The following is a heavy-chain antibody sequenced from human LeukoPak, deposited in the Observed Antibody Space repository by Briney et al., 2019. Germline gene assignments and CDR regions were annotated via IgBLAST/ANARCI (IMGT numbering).Heavy chain of an antibody. CDR3: ARSSYSSSSSV. CDR1: GFTFSRAW. D-gene: IGHD6-6*01. CDR2: IKEDGSED. J-gene: IGHJ3*01. V-gene: IGHV3-7*03. Sequence: GGSLRLSCAASGFTFSRAWMSWLRQAPGKGLEWVANIKEDGSEDYYADSVKGRFAISRDNAKNSLYLQINSLRAEDTAVYYCARSSYSSSSSVWGQGTMVTVSS.